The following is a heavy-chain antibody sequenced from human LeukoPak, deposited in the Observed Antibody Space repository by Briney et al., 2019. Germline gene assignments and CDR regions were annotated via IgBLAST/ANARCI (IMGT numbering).Heavy chain of an antibody. Sequence: PGGSLRLSCTASGFTLSTYNMNWVRQAPGKGLEWVSYISSSSSVIYYAASVRGRFTISRDNAKNSLSLQMNSLRDEDTAVYYCTRDLRSNYWGQGTLVTVAS. CDR3: TRDLRSNY. V-gene: IGHV3-48*02. J-gene: IGHJ4*02. D-gene: IGHD3/OR15-3a*01. CDR1: GFTLSTYN. CDR2: ISSSSSVI.